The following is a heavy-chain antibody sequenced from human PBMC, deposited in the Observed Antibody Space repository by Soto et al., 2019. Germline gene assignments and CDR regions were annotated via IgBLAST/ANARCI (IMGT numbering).Heavy chain of an antibody. V-gene: IGHV3-23*01. CDR2: ISGSGGST. CDR1: GFTFSSYA. Sequence: GGSLRLSCAASGFTFSSYAMSWVRQAPGKGLEWVSAISGSGGSTYYADSVKGRFTISRDNSKNTLYLQMNSLRAEDTAVYYCAKVSRYYDSSGDSTKFDYWGQGTLVTVSS. D-gene: IGHD3-22*01. CDR3: AKVSRYYDSSGDSTKFDY. J-gene: IGHJ4*02.